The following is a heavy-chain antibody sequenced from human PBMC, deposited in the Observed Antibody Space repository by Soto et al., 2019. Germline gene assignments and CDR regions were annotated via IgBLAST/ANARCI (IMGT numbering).Heavy chain of an antibody. CDR3: ARQGFGELHGLVDV. CDR1: GGPMNNYY. D-gene: IGHD3-10*01. V-gene: IGHV4-59*08. Sequence: QVQLQESGPGLVKPSETLSLTCTISGGPMNNYYCSWFRQPRGQGLEWIGYMGYNGFTRYNPSLRSRVAISLDPAKNQCSLNLSSVTAADTALYYCARQGFGELHGLVDVWGQGITVTVSS. J-gene: IGHJ6*02. CDR2: MGYNGFT.